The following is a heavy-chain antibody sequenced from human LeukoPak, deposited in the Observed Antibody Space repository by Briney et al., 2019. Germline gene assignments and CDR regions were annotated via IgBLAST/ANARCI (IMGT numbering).Heavy chain of an antibody. CDR2: IYHSGST. CDR3: ARSVPSYDSSGYYYRHYYYGMDV. J-gene: IGHJ6*02. V-gene: IGHV4-30-2*01. D-gene: IGHD3-22*01. CDR1: GGSISSGGYS. Sequence: SQTLSLTCAVSGGSISSGGYSWSWIRQPPGKDLEWIGYIYHSGSTYYNPSLKSRVTISVDTSKNQFSLKLSSVTAADTAVYYCARSVPSYDSSGYYYRHYYYGMDVWGQGTTVTVSS.